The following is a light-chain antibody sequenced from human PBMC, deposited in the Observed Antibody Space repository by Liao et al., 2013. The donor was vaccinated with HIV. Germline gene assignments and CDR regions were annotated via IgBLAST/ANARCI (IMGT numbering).Light chain of an antibody. Sequence: SYELTQPPSVSVSPGQTASVTCSGDKLGDKYVSWYQQRPGQSPVLVIYEDTKRPSGIPERFSGSNSGNTATLTISGTQAMDEADYYCQVWDSSTSFVFGTGTKVTVL. CDR1: KLGDKY. CDR2: EDT. J-gene: IGLJ1*01. V-gene: IGLV3-1*01. CDR3: QVWDSSTSFV.